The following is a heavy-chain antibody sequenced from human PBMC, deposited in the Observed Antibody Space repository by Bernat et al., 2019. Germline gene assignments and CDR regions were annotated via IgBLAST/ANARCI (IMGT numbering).Heavy chain of an antibody. CDR2: IYWDDDK. D-gene: IGHD1-14*01. Sequence: QITLKESGPTLVNPTQTLTLTCTFSGFSLTTRGVGVGWIRQPPGKALEWLALIYWDDDKRYSPSLRTRLTLTKDTSKNQVVLSITNMDPDDTGTYYCAHRLSLMNYRNYGRFDYWGQGTQVTVSS. CDR3: AHRLSLMNYRNYGRFDY. J-gene: IGHJ4*02. CDR1: GFSLTTRGVG. V-gene: IGHV2-5*02.